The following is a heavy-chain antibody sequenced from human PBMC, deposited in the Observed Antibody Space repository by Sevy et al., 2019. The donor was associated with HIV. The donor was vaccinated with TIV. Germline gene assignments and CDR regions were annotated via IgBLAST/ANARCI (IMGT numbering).Heavy chain of an antibody. CDR2: MNPNNYNK. V-gene: IGHV1-8*01. Sequence: ASVKVSCKASGYTFTDYEINWVRQATGQGLEWMGWMNPNNYNKGYAQKFQGRVSMTRNTSISTAYMELSGLRSEDTAVYYCTRGPGGAHWLDPWGQGTLVTVSS. CDR3: TRGPGGAHWLDP. CDR1: GYTFTDYE. J-gene: IGHJ5*02. D-gene: IGHD3-10*01.